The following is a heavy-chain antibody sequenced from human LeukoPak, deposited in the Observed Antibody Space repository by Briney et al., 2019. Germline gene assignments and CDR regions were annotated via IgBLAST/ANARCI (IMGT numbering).Heavy chain of an antibody. D-gene: IGHD2-2*01. CDR3: ARENLYCSSTSCPPGMDV. CDR2: IIPILGIA. Sequence: SVKVSCKASGGTFSSYTISWVRQAPGQGLDWMGRIIPILGIANYAQKFQGRVTITADKSTSTAYMELSSLRSEDTAVYYCARENLYCSSTSCPPGMDVWGQGTTVTVSS. CDR1: GGTFSSYT. V-gene: IGHV1-69*04. J-gene: IGHJ6*02.